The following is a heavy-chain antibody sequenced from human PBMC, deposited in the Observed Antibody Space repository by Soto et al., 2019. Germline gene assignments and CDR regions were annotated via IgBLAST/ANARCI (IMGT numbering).Heavy chain of an antibody. CDR1: GFMFSNHG. J-gene: IGHJ4*02. D-gene: IGHD1-1*01. CDR2: IWSDGNNK. Sequence: QVQLVESGGGVVQPGESLRLSCAASGFMFSNHGMHWVRQAPGKGLEWVAVIWSDGNNKYYAASVKGRFTISRDNSKNTVYLQMNSMRAEDTAVYYCVRGDNWNDEASDYWGQGTLVSVSS. CDR3: VRGDNWNDEASDY. V-gene: IGHV3-33*01.